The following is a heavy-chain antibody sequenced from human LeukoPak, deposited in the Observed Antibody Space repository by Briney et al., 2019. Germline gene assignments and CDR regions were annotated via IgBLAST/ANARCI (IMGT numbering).Heavy chain of an antibody. V-gene: IGHV4-4*08. Sequence: SETLSLTCTVSGGSISGYYWSWIRQPPGKGLEWIGYIYTSGSTNYNPSLKTRVTISVDTSKNQFSLKLSSVTAADTAVYYCARTGYSSSWWYFDSWGQGTPVTVSS. CDR3: ARTGYSSSWWYFDS. CDR1: GGSISGYY. D-gene: IGHD6-13*01. J-gene: IGHJ4*02. CDR2: IYTSGST.